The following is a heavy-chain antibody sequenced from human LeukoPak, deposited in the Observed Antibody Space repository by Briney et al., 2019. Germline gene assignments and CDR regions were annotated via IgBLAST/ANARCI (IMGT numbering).Heavy chain of an antibody. V-gene: IGHV4-34*01. D-gene: IGHD2-2*01. CDR1: GGSFSGYY. J-gene: IGHJ6*02. CDR3: ARGYCSSTSCYEAGFDYYGMDV. CDR2: INHCGST. Sequence: PSETLSLTCAVYGGSFSGYYWSWIRQPPGKGLEWIGEINHCGSTNYNPSLKSRVTISVDTSKNQFSLKLSSVTAADTAVYYCARGYCSSTSCYEAGFDYYGMDVWGQGTTVTVSS.